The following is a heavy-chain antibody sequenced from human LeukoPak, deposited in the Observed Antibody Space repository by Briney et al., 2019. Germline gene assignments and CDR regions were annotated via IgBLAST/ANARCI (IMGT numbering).Heavy chain of an antibody. CDR3: ARDGVGAATIGYYYYYIDV. J-gene: IGHJ6*03. V-gene: IGHV4-59*01. CDR1: GDSTSSYY. Sequence: KTSETLSLTCTVSGDSTSSYYWSWVRQPPGKGLEWIGYIYYSGSTNHNPSLKSRVTISLDTPNNQFSLELTSVTAADTAVYYCARDGVGAATIGYYYYYIDVWGKGTTVTVSS. D-gene: IGHD1-26*01. CDR2: IYYSGST.